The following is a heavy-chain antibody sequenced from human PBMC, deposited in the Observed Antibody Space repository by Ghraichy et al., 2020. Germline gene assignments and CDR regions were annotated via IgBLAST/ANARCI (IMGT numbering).Heavy chain of an antibody. J-gene: IGHJ6*02. V-gene: IGHV2-70*01. CDR2: IDWDDDK. D-gene: IGHD3-16*01. Sequence: SGPTLVKPTQTLTLTCTFSGFSLSTSGMCVSWIRQPPGKALEWLALIDWDDDKYYSTSLKTRLTNSKDTSKNQVVLTMTNMDPVDTATYYCARIPPFGMGYYYYYGMDVWGQGTTVTVSS. CDR3: ARIPPFGMGYYYYYGMDV. CDR1: GFSLSTSGMC.